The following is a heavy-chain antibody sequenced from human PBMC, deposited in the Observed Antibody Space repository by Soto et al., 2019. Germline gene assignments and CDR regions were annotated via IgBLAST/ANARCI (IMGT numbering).Heavy chain of an antibody. Sequence: QVQLQESGPGLVKPSGTLSLTCSVSGYSVTNDNWWSWLRQPPGRGLEWIAEIYHGGNTNYRPSLRSRVTISMDKSNNQFSLKLVSVTAADTALYFCACGGGGGNFWGQGILVTVSS. CDR1: GYSVTNDNW. V-gene: IGHV4-4*02. J-gene: IGHJ4*02. CDR3: ACGGGGGNF. D-gene: IGHD2-21*01. CDR2: IYHGGNT.